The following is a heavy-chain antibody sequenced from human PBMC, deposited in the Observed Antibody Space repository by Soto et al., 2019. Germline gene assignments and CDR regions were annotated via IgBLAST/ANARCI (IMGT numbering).Heavy chain of an antibody. CDR2: IASKPNNYAT. Sequence: EVQLVESGGGLVQPGGSLKLSCAASGFTFSGSAMHWVRQASGKGLELVCRIASKPNNYATAYAGSVKGRFTISRDDSKNTSDQQMNSLNIEHPAVYYGLRLYFNWGQGTLVTVSS. D-gene: IGHD2-8*01. V-gene: IGHV3-73*02. J-gene: IGHJ4*02. CDR1: GFTFSGSA. CDR3: LRLYFN.